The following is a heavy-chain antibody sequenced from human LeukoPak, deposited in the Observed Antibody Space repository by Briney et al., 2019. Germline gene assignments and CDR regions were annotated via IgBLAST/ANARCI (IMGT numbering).Heavy chain of an antibody. D-gene: IGHD6-19*01. CDR1: GYTFTSYA. CDR2: INAGNGNT. Sequence: ASVKVSCKASGYTFTSYAMHWVRQAPGQRLEWMGWINAGNGNTKYSQEFQGRVTITRDTSASTAYMELSSLRSEDMAVYYCARGGVIGGSGWYMFVYWGQGTLVTVSS. V-gene: IGHV1-3*03. J-gene: IGHJ4*02. CDR3: ARGGVIGGSGWYMFVY.